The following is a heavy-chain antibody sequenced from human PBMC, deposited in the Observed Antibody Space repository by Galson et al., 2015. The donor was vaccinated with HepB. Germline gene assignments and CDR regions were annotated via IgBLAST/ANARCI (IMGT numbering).Heavy chain of an antibody. D-gene: IGHD1-26*01. J-gene: IGHJ4*02. CDR2: TYYRSQWYH. Sequence: CAISGDSVSSDSSAWNWIRQSPSRGLEWLGRTYYRSQWYHDYSGSLQSRITINAETSTNQFFLQLDSVTPEDTAVYYCARGDSGFDSWGQGTLVTVSS. CDR3: ARGDSGFDS. CDR1: GDSVSSDSSA. V-gene: IGHV6-1*01.